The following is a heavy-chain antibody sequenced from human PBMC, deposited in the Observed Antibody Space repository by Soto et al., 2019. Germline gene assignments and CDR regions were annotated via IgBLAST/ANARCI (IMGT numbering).Heavy chain of an antibody. D-gene: IGHD3-16*01. CDR3: ARGPRGVPGGDYYYYYGMDV. CDR2: IWYDGSNK. CDR1: GFTFSSYG. V-gene: IGHV3-33*01. Sequence: QVQLVESGGGVVQPGRSLRLSCAASGFTFSSYGMHWVRQAPGKGLEWVAVIWYDGSNKYYADSVKGRFTISRDNSKNTLYLQMNSLIAEDTAVYYCARGPRGVPGGDYYYYYGMDVWGQGTTVTVSS. J-gene: IGHJ6*02.